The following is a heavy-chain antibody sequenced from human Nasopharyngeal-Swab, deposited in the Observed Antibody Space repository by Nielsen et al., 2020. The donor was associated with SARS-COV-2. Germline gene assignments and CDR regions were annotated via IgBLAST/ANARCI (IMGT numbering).Heavy chain of an antibody. CDR2: IIPIFGTA. Sequence: SVKVSCKASGGTFSSYAISWVRQAPGQGLEWMGGIIPIFGTANYAQKFQGRVTITADESTSTAYMELSSLRSEDPAVYYCARAYGSGSYYDRALDYWGQGTLVTVSS. D-gene: IGHD3-10*01. J-gene: IGHJ4*02. CDR1: GGTFSSYA. V-gene: IGHV1-69*13. CDR3: ARAYGSGSYYDRALDY.